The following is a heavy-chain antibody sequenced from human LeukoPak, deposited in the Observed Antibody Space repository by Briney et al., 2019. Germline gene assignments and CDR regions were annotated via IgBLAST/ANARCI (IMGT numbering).Heavy chain of an antibody. CDR2: ISSSGSTI. CDR3: ARVSTYYYDSSGYPDALDI. D-gene: IGHD3-22*01. CDR1: GFTFSDYY. J-gene: IGHJ3*02. V-gene: IGHV3-11*04. Sequence: GGSLRLSCAASGFTFSDYYMSWIRQAPGKGLEWVSYISSSGSTIYYADSVKGRFTISRDNAKNSLYLQMNSLRAEDTAVYYCARVSTYYYDSSGYPDALDIWGQGTMVTVSS.